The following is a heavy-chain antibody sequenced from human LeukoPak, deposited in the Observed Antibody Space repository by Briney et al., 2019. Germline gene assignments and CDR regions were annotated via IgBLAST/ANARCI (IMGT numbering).Heavy chain of an antibody. CDR3: AKDRSGSDAFDI. V-gene: IGHV3-23*01. Sequence: GGSLRLSCAAFGFTFSSYAMSWVRQAPGKGLEWVSAISGSGGSTYYADSVKGRFTISRDNSKNTLYLQMNSLRAEDTAVYYCAKDRSGSDAFDIWGQGTMVTVSS. CDR1: GFTFSSYA. CDR2: ISGSGGST. J-gene: IGHJ3*02.